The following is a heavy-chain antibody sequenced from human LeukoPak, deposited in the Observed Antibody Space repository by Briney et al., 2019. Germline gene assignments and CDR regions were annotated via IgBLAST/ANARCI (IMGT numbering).Heavy chain of an antibody. CDR3: ARGGTWELPDY. D-gene: IGHD1-26*01. J-gene: IGHJ4*02. Sequence: SETLSLTCTVSGGSISSYYWSWIRQPPGKGLEWIGYIYTSGSTNYNPSLKSRVTISVDTSKNQFSLKLSSVTAADTALYYCARGGTWELPDYWGQGTLVTVSS. CDR2: IYTSGST. V-gene: IGHV4-4*09. CDR1: GGSISSYY.